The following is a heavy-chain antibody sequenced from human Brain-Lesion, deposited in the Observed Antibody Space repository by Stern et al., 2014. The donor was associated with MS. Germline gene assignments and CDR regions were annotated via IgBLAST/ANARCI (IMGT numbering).Heavy chain of an antibody. Sequence: VHLVESGGGVVQPGRSRRLSCAASGFTFSRYDLHWVRQGPGKGLDWVASISYDGSNKYYADSVKGRFTISRDNSKNTLFLQMNSLRTEDTAVYYCAKNPGGFTIDWGQGTLVTVSS. V-gene: IGHV3-30*18. CDR3: AKNPGGFTID. D-gene: IGHD3-3*01. CDR2: ISYDGSNK. J-gene: IGHJ4*02. CDR1: GFTFSRYD.